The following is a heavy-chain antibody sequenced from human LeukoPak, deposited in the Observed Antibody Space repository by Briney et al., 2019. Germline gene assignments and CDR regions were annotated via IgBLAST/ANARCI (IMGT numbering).Heavy chain of an antibody. Sequence: PGGSLRLSCAASGFTFSSYGMHWVRQAPGKGLEWVAFIRYDGSNKYYADSVKGRFTISRDNSKNTLYLQMNSLRAEDTAVYYCAKDGNNYDILTGSGLAGWFDPWGQGTLVTVSS. V-gene: IGHV3-30*02. J-gene: IGHJ5*02. D-gene: IGHD3-9*01. CDR1: GFTFSSYG. CDR2: IRYDGSNK. CDR3: AKDGNNYDILTGSGLAGWFDP.